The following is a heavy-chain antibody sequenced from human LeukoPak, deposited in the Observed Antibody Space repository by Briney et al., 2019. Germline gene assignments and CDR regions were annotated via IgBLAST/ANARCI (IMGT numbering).Heavy chain of an antibody. CDR3: ARDPRGHGVWFDP. CDR1: GFTFSSYS. J-gene: IGHJ5*02. D-gene: IGHD5-12*01. Sequence: GGSLRLSCAASGFTFSSYSMNWVRQAPGKGLEWVSSISSSSSYIYYADSVKGRFTISRDNAKNSLYLQMNSLRAEDTAVYYCARDPRGHGVWFDPWGQGTLVTVSS. CDR2: ISSSSSYI. V-gene: IGHV3-21*01.